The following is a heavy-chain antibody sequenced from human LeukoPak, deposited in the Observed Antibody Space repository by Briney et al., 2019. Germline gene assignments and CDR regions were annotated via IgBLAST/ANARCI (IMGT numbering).Heavy chain of an antibody. Sequence: GGSLRLSCAASGFSFSSYAMSWVRQAPGKGLEWASAISGSGGSTYYADSVKGRFTVSRDNSKNTLYLQMNSLRAEDTAVYYCAKASTLTGYPTNFDYWGQGTLVTVSS. J-gene: IGHJ4*02. V-gene: IGHV3-23*01. CDR2: ISGSGGST. CDR3: AKASTLTGYPTNFDY. CDR1: GFSFSSYA. D-gene: IGHD3-9*01.